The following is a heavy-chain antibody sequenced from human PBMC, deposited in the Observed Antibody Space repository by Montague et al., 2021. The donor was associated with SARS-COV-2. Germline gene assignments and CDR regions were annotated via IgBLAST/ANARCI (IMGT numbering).Heavy chain of an antibody. D-gene: IGHD1-26*01. J-gene: IGHJ4*02. V-gene: IGHV3-30-3*01. CDR3: ARDRGEYSGSPHYYFDY. CDR1: GFTFSSYA. Sequence: SLRLSCAVSGFTFSSYAFHWVRQAPGKGLDWVAVISNDGTNKYYADFVKGRFTISRDNSKNTLYLQMNSLRPDDSAMYYCARDRGEYSGSPHYYFDYWGQGTLVTVSS. CDR2: ISNDGTNK.